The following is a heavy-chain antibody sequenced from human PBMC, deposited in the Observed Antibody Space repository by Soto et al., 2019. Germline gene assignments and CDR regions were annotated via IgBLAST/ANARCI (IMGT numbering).Heavy chain of an antibody. CDR3: ARDLGDYYYDSSGYYDP. CDR2: IDYSGST. V-gene: IGHV4-31*03. D-gene: IGHD3-22*01. CDR1: GGSISSGVYY. J-gene: IGHJ5*02. Sequence: QVPLQESGPGLVKPSQTLSLTCTVSGGSISSGVYYWSWIRQHPGKGLEWIGYIDYSGSTYYNPYLKSGVTIAVNPSNNQFSLKLSSVTAADTAVYYWARDLGDYYYDSSGYYDPWGQGTLVTVSS.